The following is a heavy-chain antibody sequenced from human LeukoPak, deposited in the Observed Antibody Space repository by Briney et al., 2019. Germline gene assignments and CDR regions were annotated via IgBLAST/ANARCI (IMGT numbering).Heavy chain of an antibody. Sequence: GESLKISCKGSGYSFTSYWIGWVRQMPGKGLEWMGIIYPGDSDTRYSPSFQGQVTISADKSISTAYLQWSSLKASDTAMYYCARHRTDYGDHYYFYYMDVWGKGTTVTVPS. CDR3: ARHRTDYGDHYYFYYMDV. CDR1: GYSFTSYW. J-gene: IGHJ6*03. CDR2: IYPGDSDT. D-gene: IGHD4-17*01. V-gene: IGHV5-51*01.